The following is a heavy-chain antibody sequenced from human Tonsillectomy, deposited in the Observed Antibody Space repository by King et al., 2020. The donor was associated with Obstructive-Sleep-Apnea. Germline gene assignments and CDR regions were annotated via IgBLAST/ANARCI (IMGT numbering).Heavy chain of an antibody. CDR3: ARDYKYYDFWSGYVDY. V-gene: IGHV3-7*03. D-gene: IGHD3-3*01. CDR2: IKQDGSET. CDR1: GFTFTNYW. Sequence: VQLVESGGGLVQPGGSLRLSCAASGFTFTNYWMTWVRQAPGKGLEWVANIKQDGSETYYVDSVKGRFTISRDNAKNTLYLQMNSLRAEDTAMYYCARDYKYYDFWSGYVDYWGQGTLVTVSS. J-gene: IGHJ4*02.